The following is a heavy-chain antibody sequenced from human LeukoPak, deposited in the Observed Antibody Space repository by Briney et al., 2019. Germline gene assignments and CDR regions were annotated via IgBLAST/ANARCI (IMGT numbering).Heavy chain of an antibody. V-gene: IGHV4-34*01. CDR1: GGSFSGYY. J-gene: IGHJ4*02. D-gene: IGHD6-6*01. CDR3: ARSVAARPLDY. CDR2: INHSGRT. Sequence: PSETLSLTCAVDGGSFSGYYWGWIRQPPGKGLEWIGEINHSGRTNHNPSLKSRDTISVDTSKNQFSLKLSSVTAADTAVYYCARSVAARPLDYWGQGTLLTVSS.